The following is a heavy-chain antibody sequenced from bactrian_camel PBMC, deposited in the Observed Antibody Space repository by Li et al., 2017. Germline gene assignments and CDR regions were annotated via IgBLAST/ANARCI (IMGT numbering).Heavy chain of an antibody. CDR3: AADCTRFVPTRPGRRCAEYRA. J-gene: IGHJ6*01. CDR1: GHTGRSYC. V-gene: IGHV3S26*01. D-gene: IGHD1*01. Sequence: QVQLVESGGGSVQAGGSLRLSCTSSTGHTGRSYCMAWFRQAPGKGREGLAAIAADGTTAYADSVKGRFTISKDDAKDTLYLQMNNLQPEDTALYVCAADCTRFVPTRPGRRCAEYRAWGQGTQVTVS. CDR2: IAADGTT.